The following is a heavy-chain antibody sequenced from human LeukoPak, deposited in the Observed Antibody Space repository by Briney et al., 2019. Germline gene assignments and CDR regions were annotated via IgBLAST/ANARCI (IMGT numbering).Heavy chain of an antibody. J-gene: IGHJ4*02. D-gene: IGHD2-2*01. CDR2: IKRRSDGGTP. CDR1: GFTFGMYA. Sequence: GGSLRLSCAASGFTFGMYAMSWVRQAPGKGLEWVGRIKRRSDGGTPDYAAPVQGRFTISRDESKNTLYLQMNSLKTGDTAVYYCTTDTRRIDTFAWGQGTLVTVAA. CDR3: TTDTRRIDTFA. V-gene: IGHV3-15*01.